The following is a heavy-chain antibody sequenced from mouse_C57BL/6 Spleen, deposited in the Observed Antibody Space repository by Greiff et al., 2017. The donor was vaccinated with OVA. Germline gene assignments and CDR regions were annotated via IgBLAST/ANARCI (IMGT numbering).Heavy chain of an antibody. CDR1: GYSITSGYY. J-gene: IGHJ4*01. CDR2: ISYDGSN. Sequence: ESGPGLVKPSQSLSLTCSVTGYSITSGYYWNWIRQFPGNKLEWMGYISYDGSNNYNPSLNNRISITRDTSKNQFFLKLNSVTTEDTATYYCARALYDYYAMDYWGQGTSVTVSS. CDR3: ARALYDYYAMDY. D-gene: IGHD1-3*01. V-gene: IGHV3-6*01.